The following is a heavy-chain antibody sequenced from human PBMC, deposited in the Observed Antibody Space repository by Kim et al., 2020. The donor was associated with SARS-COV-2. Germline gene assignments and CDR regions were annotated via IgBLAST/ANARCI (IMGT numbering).Heavy chain of an antibody. V-gene: IGHV3-33*06. CDR1: GFTFSSYA. Sequence: GGSLRLSCAASGFTFSSYAMHWVRQAPGKGLEWVAVIWYDGSNKYYADSVKGRFTISRDNSKNTLYLQMNSLRAEDTAVYYCAKVGALYYFDYWGQGTLVTVSS. CDR3: AKVGALYYFDY. CDR2: IWYDGSNK. J-gene: IGHJ4*02. D-gene: IGHD2-15*01.